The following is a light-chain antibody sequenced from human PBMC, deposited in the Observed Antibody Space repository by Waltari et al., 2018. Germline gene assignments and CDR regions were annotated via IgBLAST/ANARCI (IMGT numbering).Light chain of an antibody. Sequence: QSALTQPAAMSGSPGQSITMSCTGTSADIGIYNYVSWYQHHPGEAPKPIIFDVTKRPSGISDRFSGSKAGNTAARISAGLQTEDEGHYYCSSHTTTSTLVFGGGTKLTVL. CDR1: SADIGIYNY. V-gene: IGLV2-14*03. CDR2: DVT. CDR3: SSHTTTSTLV. J-gene: IGLJ2*01.